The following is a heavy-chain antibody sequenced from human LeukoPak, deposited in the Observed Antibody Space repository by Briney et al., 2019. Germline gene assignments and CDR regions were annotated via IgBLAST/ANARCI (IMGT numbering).Heavy chain of an antibody. V-gene: IGHV4-59*08. J-gene: IGHJ5*02. CDR3: ARNFGGNYEMENRFDP. CDR2: IYYRGSS. D-gene: IGHD4-23*01. Sequence: SETLSLTCTVSGVSIRSHYWSWIRQVPGKGLEWIGYIYYRGSSNYNPSLMRRVTISVDTSKNQFSLKARSVTAADTAVYYCARNFGGNYEMENRFDPWGQGTLVTVSS. CDR1: GVSIRSHY.